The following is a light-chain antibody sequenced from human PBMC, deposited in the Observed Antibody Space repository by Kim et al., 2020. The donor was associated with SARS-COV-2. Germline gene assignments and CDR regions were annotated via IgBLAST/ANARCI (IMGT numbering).Light chain of an antibody. CDR2: AAS. J-gene: IGKJ1*01. CDR1: QSMSSY. V-gene: IGKV1-39*01. Sequence: ASVGDRVNITCRASQSMSSYLNWYQQKPGKAPKLLIYAASSLQSGVPSRFSGSGSGTDFTLTISSLQPEDFATYYCQQSYSTPRTFGQGTKVDIK. CDR3: QQSYSTPRT.